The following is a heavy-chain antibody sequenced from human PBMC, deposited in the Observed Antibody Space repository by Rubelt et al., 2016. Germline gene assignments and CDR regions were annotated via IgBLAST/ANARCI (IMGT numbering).Heavy chain of an antibody. D-gene: IGHD2-21*01. CDR1: GYTFTSYA. CDR3: AKDVADYVSY. J-gene: IGHJ4*02. Sequence: QVQLVQSGAEVKKPGASVKVSCKASGYTFTSYAMHWVRQAPGQGLEWMGILNPSGGRTSYAQKFQGRGTMTRDTSTSTVYMELNSLRAEDTAVYYCAKDVADYVSYWGQGTLVTVSS. V-gene: IGHV1-46*01. CDR2: LNPSGGRT.